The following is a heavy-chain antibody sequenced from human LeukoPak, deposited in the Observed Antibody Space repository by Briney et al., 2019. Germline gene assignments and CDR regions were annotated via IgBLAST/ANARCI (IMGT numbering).Heavy chain of an antibody. Sequence: PGESLQISCMGSGYSFTSYWVGWVRRMPGKGLEWMGIIYPGDSDTRYSPPFQGKVTISADKSISTAYLQWSSLKASDTAMYYCARRRVSGDYEAFDIWGQGTMVTVSS. CDR1: GYSFTSYW. CDR2: IYPGDSDT. V-gene: IGHV5-51*01. CDR3: ARRRVSGDYEAFDI. D-gene: IGHD4-17*01. J-gene: IGHJ3*02.